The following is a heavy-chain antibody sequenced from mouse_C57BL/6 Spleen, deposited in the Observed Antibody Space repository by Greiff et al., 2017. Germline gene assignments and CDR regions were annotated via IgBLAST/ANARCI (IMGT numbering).Heavy chain of an antibody. J-gene: IGHJ3*01. V-gene: IGHV5-4*01. CDR1: GFTFSSYA. D-gene: IGHD2-3*01. CDR2: ISDGGSYT. Sequence: EVQLVESGGGLVKPGGSLKLSCAASGFTFSSYAMSWVRQTPEKRLEWVATISDGGSYTYYPDNVKGRFTISRDNAKNNLYLQMSHLKSEDTAMYYCARNCDGYYVWFAYWGQGTLVTVSA. CDR3: ARNCDGYYVWFAY.